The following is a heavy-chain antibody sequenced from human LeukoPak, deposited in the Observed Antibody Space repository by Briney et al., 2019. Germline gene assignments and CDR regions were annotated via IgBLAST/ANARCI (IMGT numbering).Heavy chain of an antibody. CDR1: GFTFTLYA. J-gene: IGHJ4*02. CDR3: AKDGGYYFDS. V-gene: IGHV3-23*01. CDR2: ISNYGSGT. Sequence: GGALRLSCAASGFTFTLYAMTWVRHAPGEGLEWVSTISNYGSGTYYADSAKGRFTISRDNSKNTLYLQMNSLRAEDTAVYYCAKDGGYYFDSWGQGTLVTVSS. D-gene: IGHD3-10*01.